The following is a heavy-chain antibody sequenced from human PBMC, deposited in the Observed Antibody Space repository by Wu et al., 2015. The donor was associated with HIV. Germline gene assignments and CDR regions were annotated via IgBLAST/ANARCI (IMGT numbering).Heavy chain of an antibody. V-gene: IGHV1-46*01. Sequence: QVQLVQSGAEVKKPGASVSVSCKAFGYTFSNYYMHWVRQAPGQGLEWMGMINPISRGTVYAQKFQGRVTMTGDTSTTTVYMEMSSLRSEDTAVYFCARASAPSVQYHGMDVWAQGTMVTVSS. CDR2: INPISRGT. J-gene: IGHJ6*02. CDR3: ARASAPSVQYHGMDV. D-gene: IGHD2/OR15-2a*01. CDR1: GYTFSNYY.